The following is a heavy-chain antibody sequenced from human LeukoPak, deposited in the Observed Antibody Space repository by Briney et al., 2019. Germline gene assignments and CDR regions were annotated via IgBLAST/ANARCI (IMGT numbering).Heavy chain of an antibody. V-gene: IGHV4-59*01. D-gene: IGHD3-22*01. Sequence: TSETLSLTCTVSGGSISSYYWSWIRQPPGKGLEWIGYIYYSGSTNYNPSLKSRVTISVDTSKNQFSLKLSSVTAADTAVYYCARAGEYYYGSSGTNWFDPWGQGTLVTVSS. CDR3: ARAGEYYYGSSGTNWFDP. J-gene: IGHJ5*02. CDR2: IYYSGST. CDR1: GGSISSYY.